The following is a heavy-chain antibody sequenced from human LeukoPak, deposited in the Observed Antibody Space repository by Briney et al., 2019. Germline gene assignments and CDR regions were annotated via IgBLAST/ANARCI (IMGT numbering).Heavy chain of an antibody. V-gene: IGHV1-18*01. CDR1: GYTLTSDA. CDR3: ASMPYYYDGVGYYSRILHMDY. Sequence: ASVKVSCKSSGYTLTSDAITWVEHAPGQGLEWMGWISTHNGHTNYAQNTQGRIAMTTDTSANTAYLVLRSLSSDDTAAYSCASMPYYYDGVGYYSRILHMDYWGQGTLVTVSP. CDR2: ISTHNGHT. D-gene: IGHD3-22*01. J-gene: IGHJ4*01.